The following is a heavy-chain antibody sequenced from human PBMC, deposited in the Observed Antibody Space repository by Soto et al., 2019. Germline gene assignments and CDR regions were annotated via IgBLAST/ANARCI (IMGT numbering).Heavy chain of an antibody. CDR1: GFTFSSYW. V-gene: IGHV3-7*01. D-gene: IGHD2-2*02. CDR2: IKQDGSEQ. CDR3: ARHCSSTSCYTNWFDP. Sequence: GGSLRLSCAASGFTFSSYWMSWVRQAPGKGLEWVANIKQDGSEQYYVDSVKGRFTISRDNAKNSLYLQMNSLRAEDTAVYYCARHCSSTSCYTNWFDPWGQGTLVTVSS. J-gene: IGHJ5*02.